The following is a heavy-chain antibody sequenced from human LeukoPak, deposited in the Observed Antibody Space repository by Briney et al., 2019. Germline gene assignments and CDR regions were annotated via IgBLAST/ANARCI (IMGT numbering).Heavy chain of an antibody. Sequence: SETLSLTCAVSGGSISSSNWWSWVRPPPGKGLEWIGEIYHSGSTNYNPSLKSRVTRSVDKSKNQFYLKLSSVTAADTAVYYCARDRKDYYDSSGYIDYWGQGTLVTVSS. CDR1: GGSISSSNW. CDR3: ARDRKDYYDSSGYIDY. V-gene: IGHV4-4*02. CDR2: IYHSGST. J-gene: IGHJ4*02. D-gene: IGHD3-22*01.